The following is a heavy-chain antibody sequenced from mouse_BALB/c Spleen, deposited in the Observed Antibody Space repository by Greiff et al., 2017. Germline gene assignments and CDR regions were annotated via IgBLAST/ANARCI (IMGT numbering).Heavy chain of an antibody. D-gene: IGHD2-4*01. CDR1: GYTFTNYW. Sequence: VQLQQSGAELVRPGTSVKISCKASGYTFTNYWLGWVKQRPGHGLEWIGDIYPGGGYTNYNEKFKGKATLTADTSSSTAYMQLSSLTSEDSAVFFCARGGIYYDYDGACAYWGQGTLVTVSA. J-gene: IGHJ3*01. V-gene: IGHV1-63*02. CDR2: IYPGGGYT. CDR3: ARGGIYYDYDGACAY.